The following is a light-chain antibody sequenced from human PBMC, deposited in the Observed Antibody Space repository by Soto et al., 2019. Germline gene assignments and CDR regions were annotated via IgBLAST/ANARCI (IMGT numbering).Light chain of an antibody. CDR2: AAS. Sequence: DIQLTQSTSSRSASVGDTVPITCRASQTVSRYLNWYQQKSGTAPKLLIYAASTLHTGVPSRFSGRGSGTDFTLTINNLQREDFADYFCQQTYSKLWTLGQGTKVDIK. J-gene: IGKJ1*01. V-gene: IGKV1-39*01. CDR3: QQTYSKLWT. CDR1: QTVSRY.